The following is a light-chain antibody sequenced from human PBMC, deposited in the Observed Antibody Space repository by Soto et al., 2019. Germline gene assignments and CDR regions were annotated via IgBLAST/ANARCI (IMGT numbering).Light chain of an antibody. CDR1: QSVSSSY. Sequence: EIVWAQYPGTLSLSPGERATLSCRASQSVSSSYLAWYQQKPGQAPRLLIYGASSRATGIPDRFSGSGSGTDFTLTISRLEPEDFAVYYCQQYGSSPPFTFGQGTRLEIK. CDR3: QQYGSSPPFT. CDR2: GAS. J-gene: IGKJ5*01. V-gene: IGKV3-20*01.